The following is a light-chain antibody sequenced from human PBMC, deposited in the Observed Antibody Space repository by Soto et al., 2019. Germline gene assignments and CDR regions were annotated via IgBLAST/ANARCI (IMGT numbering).Light chain of an antibody. J-gene: IGKJ1*01. Sequence: EIVLTQSPATLSLSPGEGPTLSCMASPHVWSYVASYQQKPGQAPSLLIYDAARRATGIPARFSGSWLGPAFSLSISSLEPEAFAVYFCLQRARWPWTLGQGTKVDTK. V-gene: IGKV3-11*01. CDR3: LQRARWPWT. CDR1: PHVWSY. CDR2: DAA.